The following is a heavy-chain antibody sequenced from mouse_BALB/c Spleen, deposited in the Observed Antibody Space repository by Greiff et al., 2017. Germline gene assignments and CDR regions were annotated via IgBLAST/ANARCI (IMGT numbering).Heavy chain of an antibody. CDR3: TEGWPRGAMDY. Sequence: LQQPGSELVRPGASVKLSCKASGYTFTSYWMHWVKQRPGQGLEWIGNIYPGSGSTNYDEKFKSKATLTVDTSSSTAYMQLSSLTSEDSAVYYCTEGWPRGAMDYWGQGTSVTVSS. V-gene: IGHV1S22*01. CDR2: IYPGSGST. CDR1: GYTFTSYW. D-gene: IGHD2-3*01. J-gene: IGHJ4*01.